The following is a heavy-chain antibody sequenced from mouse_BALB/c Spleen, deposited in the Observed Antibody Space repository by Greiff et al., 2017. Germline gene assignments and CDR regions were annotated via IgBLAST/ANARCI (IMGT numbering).Heavy chain of an antibody. J-gene: IGHJ3*01. Sequence: QVQLQQPGAELVRPGASVKLSCKASGYSFTSYWMNWVQQRPGQGLEWIGMIHPSDSETRLNQKFKDKATLTVDKSSSTAYMQLSSPTSEDSAVYYCERRGDDYDGAWFAYWGQGTLVTVSA. CDR2: IHPSDSET. D-gene: IGHD2-4*01. CDR1: GYSFTSYW. V-gene: IGHV1-61*01. CDR3: ERRGDDYDGAWFAY.